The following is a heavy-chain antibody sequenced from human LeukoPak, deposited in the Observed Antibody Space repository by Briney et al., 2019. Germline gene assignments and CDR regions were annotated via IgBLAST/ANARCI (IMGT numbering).Heavy chain of an antibody. Sequence: GGSLRLSCAASGFTFGSYSMHWVRQAPGKGLEWVAVISYDGRNTYYAKSVKGRFTISRDDSKNTLYLQMNSLRADDTAVYYCARNSVITGYYFDYWGQGTLVTVSS. CDR2: ISYDGRNT. CDR3: ARNSVITGYYFDY. V-gene: IGHV3-30*04. D-gene: IGHD3-16*01. J-gene: IGHJ4*02. CDR1: GFTFGSYS.